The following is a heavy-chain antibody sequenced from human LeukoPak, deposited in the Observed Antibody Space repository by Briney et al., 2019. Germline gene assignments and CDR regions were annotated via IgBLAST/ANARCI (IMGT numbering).Heavy chain of an antibody. CDR3: ARGGDLEMADY. D-gene: IGHD5-24*01. J-gene: IGHJ4*02. CDR1: GYSISLGYY. CDR2: IYHSGST. Sequence: SETLSLTCTVSGYSISLGYYWGWIRQPPGKGLEWIGSIYHSGSTYYNPSLKSRVTISVDTSKNQFSLKLSSVTAADTAVYYCARGGDLEMADYWGQGTLVTVSS. V-gene: IGHV4-38-2*02.